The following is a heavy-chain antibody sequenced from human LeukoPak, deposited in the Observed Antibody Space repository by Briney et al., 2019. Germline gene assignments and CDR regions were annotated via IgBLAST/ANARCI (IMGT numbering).Heavy chain of an antibody. D-gene: IGHD1-26*01. CDR1: GYTFTNSG. CDR3: ARDLALSGSYLGSFDY. Sequence: GASVKVSCKASGYTFTNSGISWVRQAPGQGLEWMGWVSAYDGNTNYAQKLQGRLTMTTDRSTNTVYMELSSLRSEDTAVYYCARDLALSGSYLGSFDYWGQGTLVTVSS. J-gene: IGHJ4*02. V-gene: IGHV1-18*01. CDR2: VSAYDGNT.